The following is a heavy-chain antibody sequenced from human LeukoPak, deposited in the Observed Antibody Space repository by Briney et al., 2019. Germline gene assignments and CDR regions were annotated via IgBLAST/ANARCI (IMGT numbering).Heavy chain of an antibody. Sequence: PGGSLRLSCAASGFTFSSYEMNWVRQAPGKGLEWVAVISYDGSNKYYADSVKGRFTISRDNSKNTLFLQMNSLRAEDTAVYYCARPPPMIAYWDAFDIWGQGTMVTVSS. J-gene: IGHJ3*02. CDR1: GFTFSSYE. D-gene: IGHD3-22*01. V-gene: IGHV3-30*03. CDR2: ISYDGSNK. CDR3: ARPPPMIAYWDAFDI.